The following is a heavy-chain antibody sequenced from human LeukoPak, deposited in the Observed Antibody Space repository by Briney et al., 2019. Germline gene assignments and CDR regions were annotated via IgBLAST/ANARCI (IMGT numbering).Heavy chain of an antibody. Sequence: SETLSLTCSVSGASITGSSFYWGWIRQPPGKGLEWIGSIYYTGSADYNPSLKSRVTISVDTSKNQFSLKLTSVTAADAAVYYCARHRYCNSSSCYAFDYWGQGTLVTVSS. CDR2: IYYTGSA. V-gene: IGHV4-39*01. J-gene: IGHJ4*02. CDR3: ARHRYCNSSSCYAFDY. D-gene: IGHD2-2*01. CDR1: GASITGSSFY.